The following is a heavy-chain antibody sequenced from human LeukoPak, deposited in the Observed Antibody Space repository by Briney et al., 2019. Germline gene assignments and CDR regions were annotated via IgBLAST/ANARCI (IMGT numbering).Heavy chain of an antibody. J-gene: IGHJ3*02. D-gene: IGHD1-26*01. V-gene: IGHV1-69*13. CDR2: IIPIFGTA. Sequence: SVKVSCKASGGTFSSYAISWVRQAPGQGLEWMGGIIPIFGTANYAQKFQGRVTITADESTSTAYMELSSLRSEDTAVYYCARVEGGSPRHAFDIWGQGTMVTVSS. CDR1: GGTFSSYA. CDR3: ARVEGGSPRHAFDI.